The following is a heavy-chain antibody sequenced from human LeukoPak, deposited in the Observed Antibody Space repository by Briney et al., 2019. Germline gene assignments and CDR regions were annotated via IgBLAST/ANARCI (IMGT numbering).Heavy chain of an antibody. CDR1: GFSFGSNY. CDR2: LYSDGTT. CDR3: AVYYYGSGSQKRYYYYMDV. Sequence: PAGSLTLSCAVSGFSFGSNYRSWVRQPPGKGLECVSELYSDGTTNYTPSVKGRFTISGDKSKNSLYLQMNVLRADDTAGYYCAVYYYGSGSQKRYYYYMDVWGKGTTVTASS. D-gene: IGHD3-10*01. V-gene: IGHV3-53*01. J-gene: IGHJ6*03.